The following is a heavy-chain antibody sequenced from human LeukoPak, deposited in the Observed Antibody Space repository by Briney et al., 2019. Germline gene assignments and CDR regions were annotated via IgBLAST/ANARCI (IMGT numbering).Heavy chain of an antibody. J-gene: IGHJ5*02. CDR1: GYTFTSYG. V-gene: IGHV1-18*01. D-gene: IGHD2/OR15-2a*01. Sequence: GSVKVSCKASGYTFTSYGISWVRQAPGQGLEWMGWISAYNGNTNYAQKLQGRVTMTTDTSTSTAYMELRSLRSDDTAVYYCARVRLSSSNRWFDPWGQGTLVTVSS. CDR3: ARVRLSSSNRWFDP. CDR2: ISAYNGNT.